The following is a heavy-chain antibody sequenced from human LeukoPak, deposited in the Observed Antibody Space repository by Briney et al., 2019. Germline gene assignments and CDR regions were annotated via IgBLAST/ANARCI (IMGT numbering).Heavy chain of an antibody. CDR2: IRGGGDT. D-gene: IGHD6-13*01. CDR3: SGHGSNSY. J-gene: IGHJ4*02. Sequence: GGSLRLSCSASGFTFTNNALSWFRQAPGKGLEWVSDIRGGGDTYYAESVKGRFTISRDNSKNTLYLQMNSLRAEDTALYYASGHGSNSYWGQGTLVTVSS. V-gene: IGHV3-23*01. CDR1: GFTFTNNA.